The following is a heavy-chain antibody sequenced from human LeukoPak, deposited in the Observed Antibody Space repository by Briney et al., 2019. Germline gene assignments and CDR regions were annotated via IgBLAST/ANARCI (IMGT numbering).Heavy chain of an antibody. CDR1: GFTFSSYS. J-gene: IGHJ4*02. Sequence: GGSLRLSCAASGFTFSSYSMNWFHQAPGKGLEWVSTISVGAEYIFYADSVKGRFTISRDDSNYALYLQMHSLRAEDTALYYCASGPPFLKYFEYWGQGTLVTVSS. CDR3: ASGPPFLKYFEY. D-gene: IGHD3-3*01. V-gene: IGHV3-23*01. CDR2: ISVGAEYI.